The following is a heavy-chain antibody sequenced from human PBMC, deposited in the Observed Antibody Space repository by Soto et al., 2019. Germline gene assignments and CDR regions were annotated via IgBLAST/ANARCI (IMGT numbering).Heavy chain of an antibody. V-gene: IGHV1-58*02. Sequence: GASVKASCKASGFTFTSSAMQWVRQARGQRLEWIGWIVVGSGNTNYAQKFQERVTITRDMSTSTAYMELSSLRSEDTAVYYCAAEGVTMVRGVISDAFDIWGQGTMVTVSS. J-gene: IGHJ3*02. CDR2: IVVGSGNT. D-gene: IGHD3-10*01. CDR1: GFTFTSSA. CDR3: AAEGVTMVRGVISDAFDI.